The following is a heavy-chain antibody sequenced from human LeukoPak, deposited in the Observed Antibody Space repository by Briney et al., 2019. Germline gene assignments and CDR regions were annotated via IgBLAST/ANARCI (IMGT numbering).Heavy chain of an antibody. V-gene: IGHV4-34*01. J-gene: IGHJ5*02. D-gene: IGHD6-13*01. Sequence: SETLSLTCAVYGGSFSGYYWSWIRQPPGKGLEWIGEINHSGSTNYNPSLKSRVTISVDTSKNQFSLKLSSVIAADTAVYYCARGSSRRWFDPWGQGTLVTVSS. CDR2: INHSGST. CDR1: GGSFSGYY. CDR3: ARGSSRRWFDP.